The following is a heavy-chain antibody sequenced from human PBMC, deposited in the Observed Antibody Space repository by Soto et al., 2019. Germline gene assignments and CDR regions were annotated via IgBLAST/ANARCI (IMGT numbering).Heavy chain of an antibody. CDR2: IPYSGST. Sequence: QVQLQESGPGLLKPSETLSLTCTVSGGSISSHYWSWIRQPPGKGLEWMGYIPYSGSTNYNPSLEGRVTLSIDPLNNQFSLKLTSVTAADTAVYYCARGGWYNDYWGQGTLVTVSS. CDR1: GGSISSHY. J-gene: IGHJ4*02. D-gene: IGHD6-19*01. V-gene: IGHV4-59*11. CDR3: ARGGWYNDY.